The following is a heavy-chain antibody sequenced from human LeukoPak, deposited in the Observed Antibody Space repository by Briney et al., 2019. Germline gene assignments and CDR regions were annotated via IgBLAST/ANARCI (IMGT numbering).Heavy chain of an antibody. CDR2: ISNNGGYT. Sequence: GGSLRLSCAASGFTFSSSAMSWVRQAPGKGLEWVSAISNNGGYTYYADSVQGRFTISRDNSKSTLCLQMNSLRAEDTAVYYCAKQLGYCSDGSCYFPYWGQGTPVTVSS. D-gene: IGHD2-15*01. CDR3: AKQLGYCSDGSCYFPY. CDR1: GFTFSSSA. J-gene: IGHJ4*02. V-gene: IGHV3-23*01.